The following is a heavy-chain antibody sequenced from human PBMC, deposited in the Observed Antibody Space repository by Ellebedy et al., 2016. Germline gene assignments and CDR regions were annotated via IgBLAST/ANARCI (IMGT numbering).Heavy chain of an antibody. Sequence: GESLKISXGVSGFSVSSNDMSWVRQAPGKGLELVSLIYGDTASYYADSVKGRFTISRDNSKKTLYLQMSGLGVEDTAMYYCVIRHNGAFDLWGQGTMVTVSS. V-gene: IGHV3-53*01. D-gene: IGHD2-8*01. CDR3: VIRHNGAFDL. CDR2: IYGDTAS. J-gene: IGHJ3*01. CDR1: GFSVSSND.